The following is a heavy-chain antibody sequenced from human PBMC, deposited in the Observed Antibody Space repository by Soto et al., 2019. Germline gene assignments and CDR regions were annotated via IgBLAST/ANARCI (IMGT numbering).Heavy chain of an antibody. CDR2: IYWDDDK. CDR1: GFSLSTSGVG. Sequence: QITLKESGPTLVKPTQTLTLTCTFSGFSLSTSGVGVGWIRQPPGKALEWLALIYWDDDKRYNPSLKSRLPITEDTSYTQVVLTMTNMDPVDTATYYCVHRRGNNWFDPWGQGTLVTVSA. V-gene: IGHV2-5*02. J-gene: IGHJ5*02. CDR3: VHRRGNNWFDP.